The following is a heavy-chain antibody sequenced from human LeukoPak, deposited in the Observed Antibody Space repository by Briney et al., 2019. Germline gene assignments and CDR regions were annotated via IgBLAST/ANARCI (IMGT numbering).Heavy chain of an antibody. CDR3: ARDQGGGYSYGWQSFDY. V-gene: IGHV1-3*01. D-gene: IGHD5-18*01. J-gene: IGHJ4*02. CDR1: GYTFTSYA. Sequence: ASVKVSCKASGYTFTSYAMHWVRQAPGQRLEWMGWINAGNGNTKYSQKFQGRVTITRDTSASTAYMELSSLRSEDTAVYYCARDQGGGYSYGWQSFDYWGQGTLVTVSS. CDR2: INAGNGNT.